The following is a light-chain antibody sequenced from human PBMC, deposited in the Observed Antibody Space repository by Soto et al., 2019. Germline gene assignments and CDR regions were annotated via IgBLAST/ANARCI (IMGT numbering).Light chain of an antibody. CDR3: AAWDDNLRGVV. Sequence: QSGLTQPPSASGTPGQKIIISCSGSSSNIGRNTVNWYQHLPGTAPKVLIYRNSHRPSGVPDRFSGSQSGSSASLAISGLQSEDEADYHCAAWDDNLRGVVFGGGTKLTVL. J-gene: IGLJ3*02. CDR2: RNS. CDR1: SSNIGRNT. V-gene: IGLV1-44*01.